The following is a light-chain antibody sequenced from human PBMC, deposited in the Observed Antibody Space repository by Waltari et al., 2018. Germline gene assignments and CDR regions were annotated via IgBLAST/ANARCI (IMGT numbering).Light chain of an antibody. Sequence: QSVLTQPPSVSGAPGQRVTISCTGSSSNIGAGYDLHWYQQLPGTAPKPLIYGNINRPSGVPDRFSGSKSGTSASLAITGLQAEDEADYYCQSYDNSLSGWVFGGGTKLTVL. CDR2: GNI. CDR1: SSNIGAGYD. V-gene: IGLV1-40*01. CDR3: QSYDNSLSGWV. J-gene: IGLJ3*02.